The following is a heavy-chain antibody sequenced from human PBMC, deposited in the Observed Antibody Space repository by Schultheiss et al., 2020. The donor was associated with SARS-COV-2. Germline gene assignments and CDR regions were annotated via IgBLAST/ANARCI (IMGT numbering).Heavy chain of an antibody. CDR2: IYYSGST. V-gene: IGHV4-59*08. Sequence: SETLSLTCAVYGGSFSGYYWSWIRQHPGKGLEWIGYIYYSGSTNYNPSLKSRVTISVDTSKNQFSLKLSSVTAADTAVYYCARLSELPDPQPAQLYYYYGMDVWGQGTTVTVSS. CDR3: ARLSELPDPQPAQLYYYYGMDV. CDR1: GGSFSGYY. D-gene: IGHD5-24*01. J-gene: IGHJ6*02.